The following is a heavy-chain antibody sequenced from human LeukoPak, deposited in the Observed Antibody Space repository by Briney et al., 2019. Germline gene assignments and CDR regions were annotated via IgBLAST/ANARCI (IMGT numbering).Heavy chain of an antibody. V-gene: IGHV4-59*01. J-gene: IGHJ4*02. Sequence: SETLSPTCTVSGGSISSYYWSRIRQPPGKGLEWIGYIYYSGSTNYNPSLKSRVTISVDTSKNQFSLKLSSVTAADTAVYYCARGGDFWSGYPDYYFDYWGQGTLVTVSS. D-gene: IGHD3-3*01. CDR1: GGSISSYY. CDR3: ARGGDFWSGYPDYYFDY. CDR2: IYYSGST.